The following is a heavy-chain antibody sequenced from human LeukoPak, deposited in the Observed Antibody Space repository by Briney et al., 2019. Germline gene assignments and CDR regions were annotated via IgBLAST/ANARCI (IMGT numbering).Heavy chain of an antibody. Sequence: GGSLRLSCAASGFTFSSYSMNWVRQAPGKGLEWVSSISSSSYIYYADSVKGRFTISRDNAKNSLYLQMNSLRAEDTAVYYCARGSFYAPYGMDVWGQGTTVTVSS. CDR2: ISSSSYI. D-gene: IGHD3-16*01. J-gene: IGHJ6*02. V-gene: IGHV3-21*01. CDR3: ARGSFYAPYGMDV. CDR1: GFTFSSYS.